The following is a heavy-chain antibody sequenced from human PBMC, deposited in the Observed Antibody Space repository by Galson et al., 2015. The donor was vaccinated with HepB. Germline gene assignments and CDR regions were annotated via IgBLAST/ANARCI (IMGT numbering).Heavy chain of an antibody. CDR3: AKDRTDYYYSMDV. CDR2: ISFDGSNK. Sequence: SLRLSCAASGFSFSTYGMHWVRQAPGKGLEWVAVISFDGSNKYYTDFVKGRFTISRDKSKNTLYLQMNSLRGEDTAVYYCAKDRTDYYYSMDVWGQGTTVTVSS. J-gene: IGHJ6*02. CDR1: GFSFSTYG. V-gene: IGHV3-30*18.